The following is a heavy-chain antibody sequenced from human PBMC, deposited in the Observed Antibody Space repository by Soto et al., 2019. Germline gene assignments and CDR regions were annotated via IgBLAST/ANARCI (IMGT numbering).Heavy chain of an antibody. CDR1: GLTFNNYA. CDR3: ANAGSGWLLRDF. V-gene: IGHV3-23*01. Sequence: EVQLLESGGGLVQPGGSLRLSCAASGLTFNNYAMNWVRQAPGKGLEWVSTISGSGDNTYYADSVMGRFTISRDNSKNTLYLQMNSLRAEDTAVYYCANAGSGWLLRDFWGQGTLVTVSS. D-gene: IGHD6-19*01. J-gene: IGHJ4*02. CDR2: ISGSGDNT.